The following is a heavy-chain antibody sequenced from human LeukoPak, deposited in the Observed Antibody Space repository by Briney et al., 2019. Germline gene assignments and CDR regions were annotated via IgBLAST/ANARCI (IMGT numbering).Heavy chain of an antibody. Sequence: ASVKVSCKASGYTFTGYYIHWVRQAPGQGLEWMGRINPNSGGPNYAQKFQGRVTMTRDTSISTAYMELSRLRSDDTAVYYCARDPPYCSSTSCPPGMDVWGQGTTVTVSS. V-gene: IGHV1-2*06. CDR2: INPNSGGP. J-gene: IGHJ6*02. CDR1: GYTFTGYY. D-gene: IGHD2-2*01. CDR3: ARDPPYCSSTSCPPGMDV.